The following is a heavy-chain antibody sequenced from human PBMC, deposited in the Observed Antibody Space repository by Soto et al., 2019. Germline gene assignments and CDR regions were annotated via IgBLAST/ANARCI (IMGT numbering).Heavy chain of an antibody. D-gene: IGHD5-18*01. J-gene: IGHJ4*02. CDR3: ARDMDTYAYLPLWPFDY. V-gene: IGHV3-30-3*01. CDR2: ISYDGSNK. CDR1: GFTFSSHA. Sequence: QVQLVESVGGVVQPGKSLRLSCAASGFTFSSHAMHWVRQTPGKGLEWVAVISYDGSNKYYADSVKGRFTISRDNSKDTLYLQMTSMRAEHTAVFYCARDMDTYAYLPLWPFDYWGQGTLVTVSS.